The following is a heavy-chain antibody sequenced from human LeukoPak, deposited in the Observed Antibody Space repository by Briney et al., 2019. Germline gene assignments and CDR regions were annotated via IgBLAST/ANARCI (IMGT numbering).Heavy chain of an antibody. V-gene: IGHV4-61*02. CDR3: ASGSYYFDY. D-gene: IGHD2-2*03. CDR1: GGSISSGSYY. Sequence: PSETLSLTCTVSGGSISSGSYYWSWIRQPAGKGLEWIGRIYTSGSTNYNPSLKSRVTISVDTSKNQFSLKLGSVTAADTAVYYCASGSYYFDYWGQGTLVTVSS. CDR2: IYTSGST. J-gene: IGHJ4*02.